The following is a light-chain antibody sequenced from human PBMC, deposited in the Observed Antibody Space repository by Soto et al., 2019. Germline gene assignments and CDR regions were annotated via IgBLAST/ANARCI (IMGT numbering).Light chain of an antibody. CDR1: QRVGGRF. CDR3: QQESSWTLT. J-gene: IGKJ4*01. V-gene: IGKV3-15*01. Sequence: IVMTQSPATLSLSAGERATLSWRASQRVGGRFLALYQQRPCQPPRLLIYGASIRATGVPATFSGSGSGTEFTLSISRLQYEHLGVYYRQQESSWTLTFGGGTKVDI. CDR2: GAS.